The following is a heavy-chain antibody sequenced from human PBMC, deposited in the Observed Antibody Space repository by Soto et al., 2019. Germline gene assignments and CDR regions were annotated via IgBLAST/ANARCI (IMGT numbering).Heavy chain of an antibody. Sequence: SETLSLTCTVSGDSISRYYSSWIRQPPGKGLEWIGYIYYGGSTNYNPSLKSRVTISVDTSKNQFSLKLSSVTAADTAVYYCARDIAWWGTTGTTYYYYYGMDVWGQGTTVTVSS. V-gene: IGHV4-59*12. D-gene: IGHD1-1*01. J-gene: IGHJ6*02. CDR2: IYYGGST. CDR3: ARDIAWWGTTGTTYYYYYGMDV. CDR1: GDSISRYY.